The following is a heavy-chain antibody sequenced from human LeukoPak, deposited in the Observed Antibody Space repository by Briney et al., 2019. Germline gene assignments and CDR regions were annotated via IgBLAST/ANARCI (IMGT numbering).Heavy chain of an antibody. CDR1: GFHFRTYA. V-gene: IGHV3-30*01. J-gene: IGHJ4*02. D-gene: IGHD3-10*01. Sequence: GGSLRLSCAASGFHFRTYAMHWVRQAPGKGLEWMAIISYDGTSEYYADSVKGRFTVSRDNSENTLSLHMNSLRPEDAAVYFCARGYYLGSGSFDYWGQGALVTVSS. CDR3: ARGYYLGSGSFDY. CDR2: ISYDGTSE.